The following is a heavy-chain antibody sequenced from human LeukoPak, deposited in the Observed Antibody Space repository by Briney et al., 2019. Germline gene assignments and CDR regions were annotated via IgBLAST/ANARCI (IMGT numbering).Heavy chain of an antibody. Sequence: GGARRLSCAASGFTFSSYAISWVRQAPGKGREWASPIMGSGGSTYYADSVKGRFTISRDNSKNTLYLQMNSLRAEDTAVYYCAKDRHYYDSSGYYYWNFDLWGRGTLVTVSS. V-gene: IGHV3-23*01. CDR3: AKDRHYYDSSGYYYWNFDL. D-gene: IGHD3-22*01. CDR2: IMGSGGST. J-gene: IGHJ2*01. CDR1: GFTFSSYA.